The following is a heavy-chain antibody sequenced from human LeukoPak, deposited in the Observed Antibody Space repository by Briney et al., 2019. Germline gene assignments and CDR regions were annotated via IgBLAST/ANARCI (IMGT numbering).Heavy chain of an antibody. D-gene: IGHD2-15*01. V-gene: IGHV3-21*01. CDR3: ARGAVPVVVAAKDAFDI. CDR2: ISSSSSYI. Sequence: GGSLRLSCAASGFTFSSYSMNWVRQAPGKGLEWVSSISSSSSYIYYADSVKGRFTISRDNAKNSLYLQMNSLRAEDTAVYYCARGAVPVVVAAKDAFDIWGQGTMVTVSS. CDR1: GFTFSSYS. J-gene: IGHJ3*02.